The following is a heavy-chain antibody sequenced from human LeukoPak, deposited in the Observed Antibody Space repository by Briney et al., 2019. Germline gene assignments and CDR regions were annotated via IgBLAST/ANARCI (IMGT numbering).Heavy chain of an antibody. CDR1: GFTFGDYA. J-gene: IGHJ4*02. CDR3: TRRRGWYPDSYFDY. CDR2: IRSKAYGGTT. D-gene: IGHD2-15*01. Sequence: PGGSLRLSXTASGFTFGDYAMSWFRQAPGKGLEWVGFIRSKAYGGTTEYAASVKGRFTISRDDSKSIAYLQMNSLKTEDTAVYYCTRRRGWYPDSYFDYWGQGTLVTVSS. V-gene: IGHV3-49*03.